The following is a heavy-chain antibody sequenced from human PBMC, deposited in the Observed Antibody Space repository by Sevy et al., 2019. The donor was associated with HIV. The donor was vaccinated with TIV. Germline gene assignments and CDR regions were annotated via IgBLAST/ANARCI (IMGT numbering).Heavy chain of an antibody. V-gene: IGHV1-18*01. J-gene: IGHJ3*02. Sequence: ASVKVSCKASGYTFTSYGISWVRQAPGQGLEWMGWISAYNGNTNYAQKLQGRVTMTTDTSTSTAYMGLRSLRSDDTAVYYCARDRSRSGSPSGVDAFDIWGQGTMVTVSS. D-gene: IGHD1-26*01. CDR1: GYTFTSYG. CDR3: ARDRSRSGSPSGVDAFDI. CDR2: ISAYNGNT.